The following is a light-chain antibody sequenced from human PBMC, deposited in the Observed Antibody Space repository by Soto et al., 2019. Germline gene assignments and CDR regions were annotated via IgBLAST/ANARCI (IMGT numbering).Light chain of an antibody. CDR3: QQYGTSLGIT. CDR2: GVS. Sequence: EIVLTQSPGTLSLSPGERATLSCRASQSVSNSYLAWYQQKPSQAPRLLIYGVSSRATVIPDRFSGSGSGTDFTLTISRLEPEDFAVYYCQQYGTSLGITFGQGTRLEIK. J-gene: IGKJ5*01. V-gene: IGKV3-20*01. CDR1: QSVSNSY.